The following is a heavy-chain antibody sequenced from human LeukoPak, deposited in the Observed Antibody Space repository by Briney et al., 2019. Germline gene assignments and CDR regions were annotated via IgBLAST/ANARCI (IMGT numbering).Heavy chain of an antibody. D-gene: IGHD3-10*01. CDR2: IYPGDSDT. CDR3: ARRYYGSGSYHPIDY. CDR1: GYNFTSYW. Sequence: GESLKISCKGSGYNFTSYWIGWVRQMPGKGLEWMGIIYPGDSDTRYSPSFQGQVTISADKSISTAYLQWSSLKASDTAMYYCARRYYGSGSYHPIDYWGQGTLVTVSS. J-gene: IGHJ4*02. V-gene: IGHV5-51*01.